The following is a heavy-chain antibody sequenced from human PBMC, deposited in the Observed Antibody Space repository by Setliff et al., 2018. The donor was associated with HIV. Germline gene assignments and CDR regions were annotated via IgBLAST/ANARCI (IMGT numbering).Heavy chain of an antibody. V-gene: IGHV4-34*01. CDR3: AVRVYGPVEY. CDR1: NASFSDYY. CDR2: VNHSGST. J-gene: IGHJ4*02. D-gene: IGHD4-17*01. Sequence: PSETLSLTCAVYNASFSDYYRGWIRQTPGKGLEWIGEVNHSGSTNYNSSLKNRVTMSINLSKNQFSLKLTSVTAADTAVYYCAVRVYGPVEYWGQGNQVTVSS.